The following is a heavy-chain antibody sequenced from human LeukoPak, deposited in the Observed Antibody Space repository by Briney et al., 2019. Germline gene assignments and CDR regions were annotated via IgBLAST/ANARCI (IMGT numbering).Heavy chain of an antibody. V-gene: IGHV1-2*06. CDR1: GYTFTGYY. CDR2: INPNSGGT. Sequence: ASVKVSCKAAGYTFTGYYMHWVRQAPGQGLEWMGRINPNSGGTNYAQKFQGRVTMTRDTSISTAYMEPSRLRSDDTAVYYCARLHQVRYFDYWGQGTLVTVSS. CDR3: ARLHQVRYFDY. J-gene: IGHJ4*02.